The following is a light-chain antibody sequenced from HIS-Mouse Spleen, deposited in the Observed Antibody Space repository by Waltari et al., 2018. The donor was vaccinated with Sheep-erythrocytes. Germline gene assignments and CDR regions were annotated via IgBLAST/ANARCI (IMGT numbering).Light chain of an antibody. CDR3: SSYAGIYWV. CDR2: EVS. V-gene: IGLV2-8*01. CDR1: SSDVGGYNY. J-gene: IGLJ3*02. Sequence: QSALTQPPSASGSPGQSVTLPCTGTSSDVGGYNYVSWYQQHPGKAPKLMIYEVSKRPSGVPDRFSGSKSGNTASLTVSGLQAEDEADYYCSSYAGIYWVFGGGTKLTVL.